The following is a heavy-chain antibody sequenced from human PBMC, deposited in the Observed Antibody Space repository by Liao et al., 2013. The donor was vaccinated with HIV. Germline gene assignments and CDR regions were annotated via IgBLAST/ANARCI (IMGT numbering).Heavy chain of an antibody. D-gene: IGHD4-17*01. V-gene: IGHV4-34*01. CDR3: ARGGRRDYYSRSDYYYYYMDV. J-gene: IGHJ6*03. CDR1: GGSFSGYQ. CDR2: INHSGST. Sequence: QAELQQWGAGSLKPSETLSLTCAVYGGSFSGYQWSWIRQSPGKGLEWIGEINHSGSTNYSPSLNSRVTISVDTSKNQFSLKLSSVTAADTAVYYCARGGRRDYYSRSDYYYYYMDVWGKGTTVTVSS.